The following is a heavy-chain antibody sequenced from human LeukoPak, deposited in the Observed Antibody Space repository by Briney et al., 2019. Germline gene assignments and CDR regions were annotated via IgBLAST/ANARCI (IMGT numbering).Heavy chain of an antibody. CDR1: GFTFSSYG. CDR2: IWYDGSNK. D-gene: IGHD4-17*01. Sequence: GGSLRLSCAASGFTFSSYGMHWVRQAPGKGLEWVAVIWYDGSNKYYADSVKGRFTISRDNSKNTLYLQMNSLRAEDTAVFYCAKGDHGDYWYLDLWGRGTLVSVSS. J-gene: IGHJ2*01. V-gene: IGHV3-33*06. CDR3: AKGDHGDYWYLDL.